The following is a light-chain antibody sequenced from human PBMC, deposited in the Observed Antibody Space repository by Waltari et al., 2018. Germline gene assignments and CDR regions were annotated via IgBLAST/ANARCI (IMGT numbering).Light chain of an antibody. CDR3: QHYVRLPVT. CDR1: QSFRRS. J-gene: IGKJ1*01. V-gene: IGKV3-20*01. Sequence: EIVLTQSPGNLSLSPGERATLSCRASQSFRRSLAWYQQKPGQAPRLLIYDAPTRAIGIPDRFSGGGSGTDFSLTISRLEPEDFAVYYCQHYVRLPVTFGQGTTVEIK. CDR2: DAP.